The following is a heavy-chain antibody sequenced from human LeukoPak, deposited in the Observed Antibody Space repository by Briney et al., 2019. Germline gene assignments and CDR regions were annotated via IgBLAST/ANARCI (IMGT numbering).Heavy chain of an antibody. CDR2: MNPNSGNT. D-gene: IGHD1-14*01. J-gene: IGHJ6*02. V-gene: IGHV1-8*01. CDR3: ARWGTEAEKTGVSYYYYGVDV. Sequence: ASVKVSCKASGYTFTSYDINWVRQATGQGLEWMGWMNPNSGNTGYAQKFQGRVTMTRNTSISTAYMELSSLRSEDTAVYYCARWGTEAEKTGVSYYYYGVDVWGQGTTVTVSS. CDR1: GYTFTSYD.